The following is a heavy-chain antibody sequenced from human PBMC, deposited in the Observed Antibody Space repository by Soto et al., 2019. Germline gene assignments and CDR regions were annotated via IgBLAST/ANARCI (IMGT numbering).Heavy chain of an antibody. Sequence: QVQMVESGGGVVQPGRSLRLSCAASGFPFSSYGFHWVRQAPGKGLEWVAVIWYGGSQRYYADSVKGRFIISRDDSKNTLYLQINSLGSEDTAVDYCARDLGHYSRGASYFDYWGQGTLVTVSS. V-gene: IGHV3-33*01. CDR2: IWYGGSQR. CDR3: ARDLGHYSRGASYFDY. CDR1: GFPFSSYG. J-gene: IGHJ4*02. D-gene: IGHD3-10*02.